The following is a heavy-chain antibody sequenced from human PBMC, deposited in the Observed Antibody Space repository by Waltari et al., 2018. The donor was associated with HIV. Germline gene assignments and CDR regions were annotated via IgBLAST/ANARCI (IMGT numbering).Heavy chain of an antibody. CDR3: ARAYYDFWSGTGSSDNWFDP. CDR1: GGSISSGSYY. CDR2: IYTSGST. Sequence: QVQLQESGPGLVKPSQTLSLTCTVSGGSISSGSYYWSWIRQPAGKGLELIGRIYTSGSTTYNPSLKSRVTISVDTSKNQFSLKLRSVTAADTAVYYCARAYYDFWSGTGSSDNWFDPWGQGTLVTVSS. D-gene: IGHD3-3*01. V-gene: IGHV4-61*02. J-gene: IGHJ5*02.